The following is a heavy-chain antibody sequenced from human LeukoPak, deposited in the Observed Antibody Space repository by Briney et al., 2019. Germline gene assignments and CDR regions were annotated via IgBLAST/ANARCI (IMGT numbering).Heavy chain of an antibody. V-gene: IGHV1-18*01. J-gene: IGHJ4*02. CDR3: PRDLGNYYDSSGYDY. CDR2: ISAYNGNT. CDR1: GYTFTSYG. D-gene: IGHD3-22*01. Sequence: ASVKVSCEASGYTFTSYGISWVRQAPGQGLEWMGWISAYNGNTNYAQKLQGRVTMTTDTSTSTAYMELSSLRSEDTAVYYCPRDLGNYYDSSGYDYWGQGALVTVSS.